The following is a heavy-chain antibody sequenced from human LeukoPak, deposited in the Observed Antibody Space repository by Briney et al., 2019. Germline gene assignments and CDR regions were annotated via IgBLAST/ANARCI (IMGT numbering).Heavy chain of an antibody. V-gene: IGHV4-59*08. CDR2: INYTGNT. Sequence: SETLSLTCTVSGGSISYYYWTWIRQPPGKGLEFIGYINYTGNTNYNPSLKSRVTMSIDTSKNQFSLKLSSVTAADTAVYYCARDSLRYFDWLSQNYYYYGMDVWGQGTTVTVSS. J-gene: IGHJ6*02. CDR1: GGSISYYY. D-gene: IGHD3-9*01. CDR3: ARDSLRYFDWLSQNYYYYGMDV.